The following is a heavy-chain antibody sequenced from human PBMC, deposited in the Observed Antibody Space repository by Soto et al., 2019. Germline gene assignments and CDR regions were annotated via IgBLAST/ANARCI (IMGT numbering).Heavy chain of an antibody. V-gene: IGHV1-69*13. D-gene: IGHD5-12*01. Sequence: ASVKVSCKASGGTFSSYAISWVRQSPGQGLEWMGGIIPIFGTANYAQKFQGRVTITADESTSTAYMELSSLRSEDTAVYYCARDRRDGYNLSFLSYWGQGTLVTVSS. CDR2: IIPIFGTA. J-gene: IGHJ4*02. CDR1: GGTFSSYA. CDR3: ARDRRDGYNLSFLSY.